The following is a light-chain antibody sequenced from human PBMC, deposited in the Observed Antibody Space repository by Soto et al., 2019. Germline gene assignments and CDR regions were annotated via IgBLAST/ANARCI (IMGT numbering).Light chain of an antibody. Sequence: DIQMTQSPSSLSASAGDRVTITCRASQGISNYLAWYQQRPGKAPKLLIYTASTLQSRVPSRFSGSGSGATFTLTISSLQPEDVATYYCQKYNSAPWTFGQGTKLDIK. V-gene: IGKV1-27*01. CDR1: QGISNY. CDR2: TAS. CDR3: QKYNSAPWT. J-gene: IGKJ1*01.